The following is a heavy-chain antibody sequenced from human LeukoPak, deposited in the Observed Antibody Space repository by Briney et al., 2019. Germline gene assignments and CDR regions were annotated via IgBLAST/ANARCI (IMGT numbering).Heavy chain of an antibody. Sequence: AASVKVSCKASGYTFTSYGISWVRQAPGQGLEWMGWISTYNGNTNYAQKLQGRVTMTTDTSTSTAYMELRSLRSDDTAVYYCASRAYATTYYYYGMDVWGQGTTVTVSS. CDR2: ISTYNGNT. J-gene: IGHJ6*02. CDR1: GYTFTSYG. D-gene: IGHD2-8*01. CDR3: ASRAYATTYYYYGMDV. V-gene: IGHV1-18*01.